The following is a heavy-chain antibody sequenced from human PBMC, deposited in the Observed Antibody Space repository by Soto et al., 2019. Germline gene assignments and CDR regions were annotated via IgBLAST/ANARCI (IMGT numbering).Heavy chain of an antibody. D-gene: IGHD5-18*01. CDR2: ISNSGST. J-gene: IGHJ4*02. CDR1: GGSVTSDEDH. Sequence: SETLSLTCTVSGGSVTSDEDHWTWIRQSPGKGLEWIGYISNSGSTGYNPSLKTRLSMSVDRSKNQFTLRLTSVTAADTAVYFCATESGSTYGYFDHWGQGTQVTVSS. V-gene: IGHV4-30-4*01. CDR3: ATESGSTYGYFDH.